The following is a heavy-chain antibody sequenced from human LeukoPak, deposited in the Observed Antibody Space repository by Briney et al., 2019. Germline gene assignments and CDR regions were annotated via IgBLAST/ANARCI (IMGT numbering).Heavy chain of an antibody. V-gene: IGHV4-38-2*01. D-gene: IGHD3-22*01. CDR1: GYSISSGYY. CDR3: ASSLYYYDSGGFNFDY. CDR2: IYHSGST. Sequence: PSETLSLTCAVSGYSISSGYYWGWIRQPPGKGLEWIGSIYHSGSTYYNPSLKSRVTISVDTSKNQFSLKLSSVTAADTAVYYCASSLYYYDSGGFNFDYWGQGTLVTVSS. J-gene: IGHJ4*02.